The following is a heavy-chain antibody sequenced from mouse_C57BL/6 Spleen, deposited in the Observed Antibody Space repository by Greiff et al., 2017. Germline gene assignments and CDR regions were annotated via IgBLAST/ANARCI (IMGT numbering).Heavy chain of an antibody. V-gene: IGHV3-6*01. CDR2: RSYDGSN. Sequence: ESGPGLVKPSQSLSLTYSVTGYSITSGYYWNWIRQFPGNKLEWMGYRSYDGSNNYNPSLKNRISITRDTSKNQFFLKLNTVTTEDTATYYCARDKGKLDWYFDVWGTGTTVTVSS. D-gene: IGHD4-1*01. CDR1: GYSITSGYY. J-gene: IGHJ1*03. CDR3: ARDKGKLDWYFDV.